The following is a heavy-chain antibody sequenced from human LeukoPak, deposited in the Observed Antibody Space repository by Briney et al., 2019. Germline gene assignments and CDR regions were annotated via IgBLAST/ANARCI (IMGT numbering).Heavy chain of an antibody. J-gene: IGHJ5*02. CDR2: IYYSGST. CDR1: GGSIRSSSYY. V-gene: IGHV4-39*07. Sequence: SETLSLTCTVSGGSIRSSSYYRGWIRQPPGKGLEWVGSIYYSGSTYYNPSLKSRVTISVDTSKNQFSLKLSSVTAADTAVYYCARSYSNENWFDPWGQGTLVTVSS. CDR3: ARSYSNENWFDP. D-gene: IGHD4-11*01.